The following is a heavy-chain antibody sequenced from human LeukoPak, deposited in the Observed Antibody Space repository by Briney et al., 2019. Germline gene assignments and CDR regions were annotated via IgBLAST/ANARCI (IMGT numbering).Heavy chain of an antibody. CDR3: ARGGYYGSGSL. D-gene: IGHD3-10*01. CDR1: GGSINSYY. V-gene: IGHV4-59*01. Sequence: SETLSRTCTVSGGSINSYYWSWIRQPPGKGLECIGYIHYTGSTNYNPSLKSRVTISVDTSKSQFSLKLSSVTAADTAIYYCARGGYYGSGSLWGPGTLVTVSS. J-gene: IGHJ4*02. CDR2: IHYTGST.